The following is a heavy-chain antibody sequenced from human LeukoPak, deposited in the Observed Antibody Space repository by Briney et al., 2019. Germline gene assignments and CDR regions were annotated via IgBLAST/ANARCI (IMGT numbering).Heavy chain of an antibody. Sequence: GGSLRLSCAASGFTFTNYPMIWVRQAPGRGLTWVLGISGSGGSTYYADSVKGRFTISRDSSRNTLFLHMNTLRAEDTAIYYCAKDRTVGASYWYFDLWGRGTLVTVSS. CDR2: ISGSGGST. D-gene: IGHD1-26*01. CDR3: AKDRTVGASYWYFDL. J-gene: IGHJ2*01. CDR1: GFTFTNYP. V-gene: IGHV3-23*01.